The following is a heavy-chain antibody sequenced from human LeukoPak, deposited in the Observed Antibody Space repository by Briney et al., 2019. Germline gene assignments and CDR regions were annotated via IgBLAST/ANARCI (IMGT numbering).Heavy chain of an antibody. Sequence: QPGGSLRLSCAASGFTFRSHWMSWVRQAPGKGLEWVANINADGSEKFYVDSMKGRFSISRDNAENSVSLQMSSLRGEDTAVYYCARESRGYNILTGYYTQLDYWGQGTLVTVSS. V-gene: IGHV3-7*01. CDR2: INADGSEK. CDR1: GFTFRSHW. D-gene: IGHD3-9*01. J-gene: IGHJ4*02. CDR3: ARESRGYNILTGYYTQLDY.